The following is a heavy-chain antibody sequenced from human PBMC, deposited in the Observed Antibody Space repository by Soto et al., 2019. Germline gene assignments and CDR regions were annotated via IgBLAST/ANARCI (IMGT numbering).Heavy chain of an antibody. D-gene: IGHD1-26*01. CDR1: GYTFTSYG. CDR2: ISAYNGNT. CDR3: ARVSNHLPSIVGALIDY. J-gene: IGHJ4*02. Sequence: QVQLVQSGAEVKKPGASVKVSCKASGYTFTSYGISWVRQAPGQGLKWMGWISAYNGNTNYAQKLQGRVTMTTDTSTSTAYMELRSLRSDDTAVYYCARVSNHLPSIVGALIDYWGQGTLVTVSS. V-gene: IGHV1-18*01.